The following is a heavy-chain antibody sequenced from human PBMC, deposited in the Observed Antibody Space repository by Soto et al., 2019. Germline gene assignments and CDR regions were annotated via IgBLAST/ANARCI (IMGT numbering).Heavy chain of an antibody. Sequence: GESLKISCAASGFTFSSYGMHWVRQAPGKGLEWVAVISYDGSNKYYADSVKGRFTISRDNSKNTLYLQMNSLRAEDTAVYYLAKDIRTGYDFWSGYYSGLLTNDNWFDPWGQGTLVTVSS. CDR2: ISYDGSNK. D-gene: IGHD3-3*01. CDR1: GFTFSSYG. CDR3: AKDIRTGYDFWSGYYSGLLTNDNWFDP. V-gene: IGHV3-30*18. J-gene: IGHJ5*02.